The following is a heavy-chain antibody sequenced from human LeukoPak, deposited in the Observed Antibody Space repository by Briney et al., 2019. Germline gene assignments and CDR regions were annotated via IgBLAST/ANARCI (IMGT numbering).Heavy chain of an antibody. Sequence: GGSLRLSCTASGFTFGDYAMSWFRQAPGKGLEWVGFIRTKAYGGTTEYAASVKGRFTISRDDPKSIAYLQMNSLQVEDTGVYRCSRRYLEWYGYMDVWGKGTTVTVSS. J-gene: IGHJ6*03. CDR2: IRTKAYGGTT. CDR3: SRRYLEWYGYMDV. CDR1: GFTFGDYA. V-gene: IGHV3-49*03. D-gene: IGHD3-3*01.